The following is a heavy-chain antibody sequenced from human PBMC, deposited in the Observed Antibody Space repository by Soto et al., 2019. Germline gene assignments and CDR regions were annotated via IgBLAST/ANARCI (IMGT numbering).Heavy chain of an antibody. CDR1: GGSFSGYY. J-gene: IGHJ4*02. Sequence: PSETLSLTCAVYGGSFSGYYWSWIRQPPGKGLEWIGEINHSGSTNYNPSLKSRVTISVDTSKNQFSLKLSSVTAADTAVYYCAGSGYSYGLFDYWGQGTLVTISS. D-gene: IGHD5-18*01. CDR3: AGSGYSYGLFDY. V-gene: IGHV4-34*01. CDR2: INHSGST.